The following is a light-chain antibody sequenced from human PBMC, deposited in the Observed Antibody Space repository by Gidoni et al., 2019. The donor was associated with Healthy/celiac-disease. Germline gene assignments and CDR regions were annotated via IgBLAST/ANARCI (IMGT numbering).Light chain of an antibody. V-gene: IGKV1-39*01. J-gene: IGKJ4*01. CDR1: QSISSY. CDR3: QQSYSTLT. Sequence: DIQMTQSPSSLSASVGDRVTITCRASQSISSYLNWYQQKPGVPSRFSGSGSGTDFTLTISSLQPEDFATYYCQQSYSTLTFGGGTKVEIK.